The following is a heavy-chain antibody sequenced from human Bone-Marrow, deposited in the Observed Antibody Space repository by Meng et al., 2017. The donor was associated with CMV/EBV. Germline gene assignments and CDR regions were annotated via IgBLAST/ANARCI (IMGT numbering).Heavy chain of an antibody. V-gene: IGHV6-1*01. CDR2: TYYRSKWYN. J-gene: IGHJ5*02. Sequence: SSNSAAWNWIRQSPSRGLEWLGRTYYRSKWYNDYAVSVKSRITINPDTSKNQFSLQLNSVTPEDTAVYYYARDRFKWLVPQGWFDPWGQGTLVTVSS. CDR1: SSNSAA. CDR3: ARDRFKWLVPQGWFDP. D-gene: IGHD6-19*01.